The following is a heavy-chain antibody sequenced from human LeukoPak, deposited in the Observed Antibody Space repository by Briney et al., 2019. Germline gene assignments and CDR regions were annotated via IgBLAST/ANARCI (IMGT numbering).Heavy chain of an antibody. J-gene: IGHJ3*02. CDR1: GFTFSSYD. CDR3: AKDYDDAFDM. D-gene: IGHD5-12*01. CDR2: ISYDGRNK. Sequence: GRSLRLSCAASGFTFSSYDMHWVRQAPGKGLEWVAVISYDGRNKYYPESVKGRFTISRDNSKNTLYLQMNSLRAEDTAVYYCAKDYDDAFDMWGQGTMVTVSS. V-gene: IGHV3-30*18.